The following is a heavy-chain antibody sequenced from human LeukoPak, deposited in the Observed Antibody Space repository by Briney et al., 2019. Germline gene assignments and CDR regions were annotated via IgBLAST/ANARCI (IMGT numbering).Heavy chain of an antibody. Sequence: GASVKVSCKASGGTFSSYAISWVRQAPGQGLEWMGGIIPIFGTANYAQKFQGRVTITADKSTSTAYMELSSLRSEDTAVHYCARQKGGKGGYFDYWGQGTLVTVSS. CDR1: GGTFSSYA. CDR3: ARQKGGKGGYFDY. V-gene: IGHV1-69*06. CDR2: IIPIFGTA. D-gene: IGHD2-15*01. J-gene: IGHJ4*02.